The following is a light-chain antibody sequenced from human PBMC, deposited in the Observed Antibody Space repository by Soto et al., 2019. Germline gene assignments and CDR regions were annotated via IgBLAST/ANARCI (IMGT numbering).Light chain of an antibody. CDR1: QSASNNY. CDR3: QQYGSSGT. CDR2: GAS. J-gene: IGKJ1*01. Sequence: EIVLTQSPGTLSLSPGERATLSFMASQSASNNYLAWYQQKPGQAPRLLIYGASNRATGIPDRFSGSGSGTDFTLTISRLEPEDFAVYYCQQYGSSGTFGQGTKVDIK. V-gene: IGKV3-20*01.